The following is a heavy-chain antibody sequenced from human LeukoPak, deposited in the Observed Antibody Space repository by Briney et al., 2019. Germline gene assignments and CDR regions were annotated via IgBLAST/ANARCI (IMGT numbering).Heavy chain of an antibody. J-gene: IGHJ6*03. D-gene: IGHD1-26*01. CDR1: GYSFTSYW. CDR2: IYPGDSDT. Sequence: GESLKISCKGSGYSFTSYWIGWVRQMPGKGLEWMGIIYPGDSDTRYSPSFQGQVTISADKSISTAYLQWSSLKASDTAMYYCASQGSGSYYKYYYYYMDVWGKGTTVTVSS. CDR3: ASQGSGSYYKYYYYYMDV. V-gene: IGHV5-51*01.